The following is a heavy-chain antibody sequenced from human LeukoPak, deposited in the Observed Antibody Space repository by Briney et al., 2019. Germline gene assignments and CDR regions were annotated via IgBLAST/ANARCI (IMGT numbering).Heavy chain of an antibody. CDR1: GFTFSSYW. V-gene: IGHV3-74*01. D-gene: IGHD4-17*01. J-gene: IGHJ4*02. Sequence: GGPLRLSCAASGFTFSSYWMHWVRQAPGKGLVWVSRISVDGNSTDNADSVKGRFTISRDNAKNTLYLQMNSLRAEDTAVYYCARGEPAKTTVTTGRALDYWGQGTLVTVSS. CDR3: ARGEPAKTTVTTGRALDY. CDR2: ISVDGNST.